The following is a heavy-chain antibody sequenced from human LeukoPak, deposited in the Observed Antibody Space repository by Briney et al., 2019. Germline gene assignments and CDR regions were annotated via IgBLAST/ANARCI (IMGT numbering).Heavy chain of an antibody. CDR2: IIPIFGTA. D-gene: IGHD3-3*01. Sequence: SVKVSCKASGGTFSSYAISWVRQAPGQGLEWMGGIIPIFGTANYAQKFQGRVTITADESTSTAYMELGSLRSEDTAVYYCARANQRITIFGVVGSPEGYYFDYWGQGTLVTVSS. CDR3: ARANQRITIFGVVGSPEGYYFDY. V-gene: IGHV1-69*13. CDR1: GGTFSSYA. J-gene: IGHJ4*02.